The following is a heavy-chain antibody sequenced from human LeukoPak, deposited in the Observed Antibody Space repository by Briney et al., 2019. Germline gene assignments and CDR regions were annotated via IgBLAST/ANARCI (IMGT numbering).Heavy chain of an antibody. J-gene: IGHJ6*03. CDR3: ARDFRLAAVAAYYYYYYMDV. V-gene: IGHV1-46*01. CDR1: GYTFTSYY. Sequence: ASVKVSCKASGYTFTSYYMHWVRQAPGQGLEWMGIINPSGGSTSYAQKFQGRVTMTRDTSTSTVYMELSSLRSEDTAVYYCARDFRLAAVAAYYYYYYMDVWGKGTTVTVSS. CDR2: INPSGGST. D-gene: IGHD6-19*01.